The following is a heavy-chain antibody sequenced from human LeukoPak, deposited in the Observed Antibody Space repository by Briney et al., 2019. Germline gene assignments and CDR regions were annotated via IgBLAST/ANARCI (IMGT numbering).Heavy chain of an antibody. D-gene: IGHD2/OR15-2a*01. CDR1: GGSFSDYY. J-gene: IGHJ4*02. V-gene: IGHV4-34*01. Sequence: PSETLSLTCVVYGGSFSDYYWSWIRQPPGKGLEWIGEINHRGITNYNPSLTSRVTISTDTSKSQFSLNLRSVTAEDTGIYYCARGRCRNSGCRPYFDYWGQGTQVTVSS. CDR3: ARGRCRNSGCRPYFDY. CDR2: INHRGIT.